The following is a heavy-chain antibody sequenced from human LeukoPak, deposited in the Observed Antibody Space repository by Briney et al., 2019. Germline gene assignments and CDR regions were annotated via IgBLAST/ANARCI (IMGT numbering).Heavy chain of an antibody. CDR3: VSWSGYGAY. D-gene: IGHD2-15*01. J-gene: IGHJ4*02. CDR2: INQAGSDK. Sequence: PGGSLRLSCAASGFTVSGSWMSWIRRAPGKGLEWVAHINQAGSDKYYVDSVKGRFTISRDNAENSLFLQMNSLRAEDTAVYYCVSWSGYGAYWGQGTLVTVSS. V-gene: IGHV3-7*01. CDR1: GFTVSGSW.